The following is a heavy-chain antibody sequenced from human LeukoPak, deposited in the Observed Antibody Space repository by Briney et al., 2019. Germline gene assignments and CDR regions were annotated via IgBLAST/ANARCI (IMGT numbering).Heavy chain of an antibody. Sequence: GGSLRLSCEASGFTFSNYAMAWVRQAPGKGLEWVSTVVGGGATFYADSVKGRFTISRDNSKNTMYLQMDSLRAEDTAVYYCAREEGTDCGGDCYSGYWGQGTLVTVSS. V-gene: IGHV3-23*01. CDR2: VVGGGAT. CDR3: AREEGTDCGGDCYSGY. J-gene: IGHJ4*02. D-gene: IGHD2-21*02. CDR1: GFTFSNYA.